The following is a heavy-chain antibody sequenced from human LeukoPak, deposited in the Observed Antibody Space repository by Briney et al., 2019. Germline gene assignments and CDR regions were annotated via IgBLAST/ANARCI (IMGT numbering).Heavy chain of an antibody. J-gene: IGHJ5*02. CDR2: IYTSGST. Sequence: AETLSLTCTVSGGSISSYYWSWIRQPAGKGLEWIVRIYTSGSTNYNPSLKSRVTMSVDTSKTKFSLKLRSVTAADTAVYYCASGYYDSSGYPNWFDPWGQGTLVTVSS. CDR3: ASGYYDSSGYPNWFDP. V-gene: IGHV4-4*07. D-gene: IGHD3-22*01. CDR1: GGSISSYY.